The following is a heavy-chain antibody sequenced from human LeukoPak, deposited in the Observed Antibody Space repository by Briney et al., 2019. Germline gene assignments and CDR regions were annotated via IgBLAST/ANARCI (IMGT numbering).Heavy chain of an antibody. D-gene: IGHD3-10*01. CDR2: ISAYNGNT. J-gene: IGHJ6*03. CDR1: GYTFTSYG. V-gene: IGHV1-18*01. Sequence: ASVKVSCKASGYTFTSYGIIWVRQAPGQGLEWMGWISAYNGNTNYAQKLQGRVTMTTDTSTSTAYMELSSLRSEDTAVYYCARQLPQAHYYGSGSFYYYYYYMDVWGKGTTVTVSS. CDR3: ARQLPQAHYYGSGSFYYYYYYMDV.